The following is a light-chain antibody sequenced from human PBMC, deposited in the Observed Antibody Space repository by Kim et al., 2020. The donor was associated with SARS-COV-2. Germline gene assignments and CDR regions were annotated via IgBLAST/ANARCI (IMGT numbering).Light chain of an antibody. J-gene: IGKJ1*01. CDR3: QQYDVDPET. V-gene: IGKV1-5*03. CDR1: QNIHIW. CDR2: KAS. Sequence: AAVGDRVTISCRASQNIHIWLAWFQQKPGKAPRVLMYKASTLESGVPSRFSGTGSGTEFTLTISSLQPDDSATYYCQQYDVDPETFRQGTKADIK.